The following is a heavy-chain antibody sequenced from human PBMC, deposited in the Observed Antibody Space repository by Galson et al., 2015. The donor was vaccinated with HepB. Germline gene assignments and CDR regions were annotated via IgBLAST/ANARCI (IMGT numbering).Heavy chain of an antibody. CDR1: GFTFSTYS. CDR3: ASPRGSCVSTSCPFFDH. D-gene: IGHD2-2*01. V-gene: IGHV3-21*06. Sequence: SLRLSSAATGFTFSTYSMTWVRQAPGKGLERVSSISGSSGYMFYADSVKGRFTISRDNAKNSLYLHMHSLRAEDTAVYYCASPRGSCVSTSCPFFDHWGQGTPVTVSS. J-gene: IGHJ4*02. CDR2: ISGSSGYM.